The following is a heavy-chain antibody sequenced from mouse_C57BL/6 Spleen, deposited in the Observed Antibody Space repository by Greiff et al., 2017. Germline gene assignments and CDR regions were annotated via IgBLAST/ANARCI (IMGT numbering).Heavy chain of an antibody. J-gene: IGHJ2*01. D-gene: IGHD1-1*01. Sequence: EVMLVESGGGLVKPGGSLKLSCAASGFTFSSYTMSWVRQTPEKRLEWVATISGGGGNTYYPDSVKGRFTISRDNAKNTLYLQMSSLRSEDTALYDCARRGSGSSRGLGCWGQGTTLTVAS. CDR3: ARRGSGSSRGLGC. CDR2: ISGGGGNT. CDR1: GFTFSSYT. V-gene: IGHV5-9*01.